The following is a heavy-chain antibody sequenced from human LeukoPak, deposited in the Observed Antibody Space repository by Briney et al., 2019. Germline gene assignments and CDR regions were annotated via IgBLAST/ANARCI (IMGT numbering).Heavy chain of an antibody. CDR3: AVELSSSWSEIDY. D-gene: IGHD6-13*01. CDR2: ISSSSSYI. CDR1: GFTFSNYI. Sequence: GGSLRLSCAAPGFTFSNYIMNWVRQAPGKGLEWVSSISSSSSYIYYADSVKGRFTISRDNAKNSLYLQMNSLRAEDTAVYYCAVELSSSWSEIDYWGQGTLVTVSS. V-gene: IGHV3-21*01. J-gene: IGHJ4*02.